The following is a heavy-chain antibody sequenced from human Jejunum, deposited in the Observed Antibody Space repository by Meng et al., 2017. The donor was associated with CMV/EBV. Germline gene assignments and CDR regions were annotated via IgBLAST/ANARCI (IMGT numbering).Heavy chain of an antibody. D-gene: IGHD6-19*01. CDR1: GYKFANNG. Sequence: GYKFANNGIAWGRQMPGKGMEWMGMIFPGDSDTRYSPSFQGQVNISADTSINTAYLQWTSLRASDSAIYFCARASSGWDKGWLDPWGQGTLVTVSS. J-gene: IGHJ5*01. V-gene: IGHV5-51*01. CDR2: IFPGDSDT. CDR3: ARASSGWDKGWLDP.